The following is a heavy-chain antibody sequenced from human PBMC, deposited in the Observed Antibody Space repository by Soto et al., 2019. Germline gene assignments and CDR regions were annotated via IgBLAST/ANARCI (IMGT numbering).Heavy chain of an antibody. Sequence: QVQLVQSGAEVKKPGASVKVSRKASGYTFTSYYMHWVRQAPGQGLEWMGIINPSGGSTSYAQKFQGRVTMTRDTSTSTVYMELSSLRSEDTAVYYCARYSGSYYVFDYWGQGTLVTVSS. D-gene: IGHD1-26*01. V-gene: IGHV1-46*01. CDR1: GYTFTSYY. CDR2: INPSGGST. CDR3: ARYSGSYYVFDY. J-gene: IGHJ4*02.